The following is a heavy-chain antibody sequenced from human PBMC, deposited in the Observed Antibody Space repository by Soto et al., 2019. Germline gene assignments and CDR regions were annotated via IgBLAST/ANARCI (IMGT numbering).Heavy chain of an antibody. J-gene: IGHJ4*02. CDR3: ARHLYFDSSGYYFYQ. Sequence: GESLKISCKGSGYSFSHYWIGWVRQMPGKGLEWMGIIYPDDSEIRYSPSFQGQVTISADKSISTAFLQWSSLRASDTAMYYCARHLYFDSSGYYFYQWGQGTPVTVSS. V-gene: IGHV5-51*01. CDR1: GYSFSHYW. D-gene: IGHD3-22*01. CDR2: IYPDDSEI.